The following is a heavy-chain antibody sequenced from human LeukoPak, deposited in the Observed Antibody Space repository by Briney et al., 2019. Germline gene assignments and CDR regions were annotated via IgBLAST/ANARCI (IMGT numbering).Heavy chain of an antibody. CDR2: IHYSGSS. J-gene: IGHJ5*01. Sequence: PSETLSLTCAVSGDSTSNFYWNWIRQSPGKGLEWIGNIHYSGSSVYNPSLKSRGTISIDTSRRQFFLKLNSVTAADTTVYFCALAPNSNWFDFWGPGTLVTVSS. CDR3: ALAPNSNWFDF. D-gene: IGHD2-8*01. CDR1: GDSTSNFY. V-gene: IGHV4-59*03.